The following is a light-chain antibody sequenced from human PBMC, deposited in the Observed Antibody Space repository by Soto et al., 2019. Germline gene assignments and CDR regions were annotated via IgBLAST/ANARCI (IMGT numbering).Light chain of an antibody. CDR1: SSDVGGYNY. CDR3: SLYTSSSTLPYV. CDR2: DVS. V-gene: IGLV2-14*01. Sequence: QSALTQPASVSGSPGQSITISCTGTSSDVGGYNYVSWYQQHPGKAPKLMIYDVSNRPSGVSNRVSGSKSGNTASLTISGLQAEDAADYYCSLYTSSSTLPYVFGTGTKLTVL. J-gene: IGLJ1*01.